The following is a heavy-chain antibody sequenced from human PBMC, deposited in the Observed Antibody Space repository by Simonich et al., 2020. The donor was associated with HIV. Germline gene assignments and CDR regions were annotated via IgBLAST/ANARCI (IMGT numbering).Heavy chain of an antibody. Sequence: QVQLQQWGAGLLKPSETLSLTCAVYGGSFSDYYWSWIRQPPGKGLEWIGEFIHSGRTNYNPSLKSRVTMSVDTSKNQFALKLSSVTAADTAVYYCASRGYGGYGLFAYWGQGTLVTVSS. V-gene: IGHV4-34*12. CDR3: ASRGYGGYGLFAY. CDR1: GGSFSDYY. D-gene: IGHD5-12*01. J-gene: IGHJ4*02. CDR2: FIHSGRT.